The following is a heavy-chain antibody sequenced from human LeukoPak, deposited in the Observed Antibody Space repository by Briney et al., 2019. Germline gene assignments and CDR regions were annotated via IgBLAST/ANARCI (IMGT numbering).Heavy chain of an antibody. V-gene: IGHV3-30-3*01. D-gene: IGHD3-10*01. CDR3: ARDYYGSEGSEV. Sequence: PGGSLRLSCAASGFTFSSYAMHWVRQAPGKGLEWVAVISYDGSNKYYADSVKGRFTISRDNSKNTLYLQMNSLRAEDTAVYYCARDYYGSEGSEVWGQGTLVTVSS. CDR1: GFTFSSYA. J-gene: IGHJ4*02. CDR2: ISYDGSNK.